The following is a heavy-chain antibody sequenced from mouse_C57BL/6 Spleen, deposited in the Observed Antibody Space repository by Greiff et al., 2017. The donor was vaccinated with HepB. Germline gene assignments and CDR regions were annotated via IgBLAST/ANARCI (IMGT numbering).Heavy chain of an antibody. V-gene: IGHV5-9-1*02. J-gene: IGHJ2*01. Sequence: EVQRVESGEGLVKPGGSLKLSCAASGFTFSSYAMSWVRQTPEKRLEWVAYISSGGDYIYYADTVKGRFTISRDNARNTLYLQMSSLKSEDTAMYYCTRGTMVTLYFDYWGQGTTLTVSS. CDR2: ISSGGDYI. CDR1: GFTFSSYA. CDR3: TRGTMVTLYFDY. D-gene: IGHD2-2*01.